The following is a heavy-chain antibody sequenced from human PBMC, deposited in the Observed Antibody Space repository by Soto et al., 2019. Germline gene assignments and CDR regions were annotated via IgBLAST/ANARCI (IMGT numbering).Heavy chain of an antibody. D-gene: IGHD2-21*01. Sequence: EPLSLPCGVSGGSVISSSWWTWLRQSPGKGLEWIGEIYHAGSPNYNPSFQSRVIISLDKSKNNFSLRLTSVTAADAAIYYCARGSSFRGDFDIWGQGTTVTVSS. CDR2: IYHAGSP. CDR1: GGSVISSSW. J-gene: IGHJ3*02. V-gene: IGHV4-4*02. CDR3: ARGSSFRGDFDI.